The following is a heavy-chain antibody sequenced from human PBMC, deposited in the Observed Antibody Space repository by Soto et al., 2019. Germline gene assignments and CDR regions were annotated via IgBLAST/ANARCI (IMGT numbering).Heavy chain of an antibody. D-gene: IGHD3-10*01. J-gene: IGHJ4*02. CDR1: GGTFSSYA. V-gene: IGHV1-69*01. CDR2: IITIFGTA. CDR3: AREPGGGPGYFDY. Sequence: QVQLVQSGAEVKKPGSSVKVSCKASGGTFSSYAISWVRQAPGQGLEWMGGIITIFGTANYAQKFQGRVTITADESTSPAYMELRSLRSEDTAVYYCAREPGGGPGYFDYWGQGTLVTVSS.